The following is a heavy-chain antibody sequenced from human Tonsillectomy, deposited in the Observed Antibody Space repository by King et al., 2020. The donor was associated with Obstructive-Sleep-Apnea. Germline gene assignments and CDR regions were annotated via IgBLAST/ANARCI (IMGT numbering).Heavy chain of an antibody. CDR2: IYHIGNT. J-gene: IGHJ4*02. CDR3: ATEISGDEGGYFDY. V-gene: IGHV4-59*01. CDR1: GGSTRSYY. D-gene: IGHD7-27*01. Sequence: VQLQESGPGLVKPSETLSLSCTVSGGSTRSYYWSWIRQPPGKGLEWIGHIYHIGNTKYNPSLESRVTISVDTSKKQLFLKLSSVTAADTAIYYCATEISGDEGGYFDYWGQGTLVTVSS.